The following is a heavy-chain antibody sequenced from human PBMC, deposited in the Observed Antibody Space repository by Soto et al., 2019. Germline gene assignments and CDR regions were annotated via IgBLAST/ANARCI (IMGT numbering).Heavy chain of an antibody. CDR2: IYYTGIT. J-gene: IGHJ4*02. Sequence: QVQLQESGPGLVKPSETLSLTCTVSGDSISSYYWSWIRQPPGKGLEWIGYIYYTGITGYNPSLQSLVSISVDTSKNHFSLKLSLVTAADTSMYYCTRRVNQFDYLGQGTLVTVDS. CDR1: GDSISSYY. D-gene: IGHD2-2*01. CDR3: TRRVNQFDY. V-gene: IGHV4-59*01.